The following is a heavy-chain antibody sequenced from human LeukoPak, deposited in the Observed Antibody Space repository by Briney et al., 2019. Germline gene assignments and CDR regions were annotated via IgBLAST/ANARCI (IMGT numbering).Heavy chain of an antibody. D-gene: IGHD3-10*01. CDR3: ARGSSKYYYGSGFLPFDP. J-gene: IGHJ5*02. V-gene: IGHV3-30-3*01. CDR2: ISYDGSNK. CDR1: GFTFSSYA. Sequence: PGGSLRLSCAASGFTFSSYAMHWVRQAPGKGLEWVAVISYDGSNKYYADSVKGRFTISRDNSKNTLYLQMNSLRAEDTAVYYCARGSSKYYYGSGFLPFDPWGQGTLVTVSS.